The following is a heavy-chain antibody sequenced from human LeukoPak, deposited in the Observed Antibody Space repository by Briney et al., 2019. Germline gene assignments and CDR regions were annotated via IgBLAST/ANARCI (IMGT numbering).Heavy chain of an antibody. CDR1: GFTVRTTW. CDR3: ARDRAYSTFDY. CDR2: IKEDGSAK. J-gene: IGHJ4*02. D-gene: IGHD3-16*01. Sequence: PGGSLRLSCAASGFTVRTTWMSWVRQAPGRWREWVANIKEDGSAKNYVDSVKGHFTISRDNAENSLYLQMNSLRAEDTAVYYCARDRAYSTFDYWGQGTLVTVSS. V-gene: IGHV3-7*01.